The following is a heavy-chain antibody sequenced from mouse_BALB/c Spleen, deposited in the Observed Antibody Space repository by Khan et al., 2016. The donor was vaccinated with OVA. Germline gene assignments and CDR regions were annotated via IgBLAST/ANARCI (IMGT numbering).Heavy chain of an antibody. J-gene: IGHJ4*01. CDR1: GFTFTDYY. CDR3: AREGEVYAIDY. Sequence: EVELVESGGGLVQPGGSLRLSCATSGFTFTDYYMTWVRQPPGKALEWLGFIRDKANGYTTESSASVRGRLTISRDNSLSILYLQMNSLRVEDSATDFWAREGEVYAIDYWGQGTSVTVSS. V-gene: IGHV7-3*02. CDR2: IRDKANGYTT.